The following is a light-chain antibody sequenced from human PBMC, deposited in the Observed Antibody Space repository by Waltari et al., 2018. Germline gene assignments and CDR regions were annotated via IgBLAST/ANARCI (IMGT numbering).Light chain of an antibody. V-gene: IGKV1-5*03. CDR3: QQYNSYLMYT. CDR1: QSISSW. Sequence: DIQMTQSPSTLSASVGDRVTITCRASQSISSWLAWYQQKPGKAPKLLTYKASSLESGVPSRFSGSGSGTEFTLTISSLQPDDFATYYCQQYNSYLMYTFGQGTKLEIK. J-gene: IGKJ2*01. CDR2: KAS.